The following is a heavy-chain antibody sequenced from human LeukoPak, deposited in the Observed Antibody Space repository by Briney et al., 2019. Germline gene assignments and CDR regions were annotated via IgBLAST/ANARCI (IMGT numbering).Heavy chain of an antibody. CDR2: IIPIFGTA. CDR1: GGTFSSYA. CDR3: ARDTGYDGSGYYYVFDY. V-gene: IGHV1-69*13. D-gene: IGHD3-22*01. Sequence: SVKVSCKASGGTFSSYAISWVRQAPGQRLESMGGIIPIFGTANYAQKFQGRGTITADESTSTAYMELSSLRSEDTAVYYCARDTGYDGSGYYYVFDYWGQGTLVTVSS. J-gene: IGHJ4*02.